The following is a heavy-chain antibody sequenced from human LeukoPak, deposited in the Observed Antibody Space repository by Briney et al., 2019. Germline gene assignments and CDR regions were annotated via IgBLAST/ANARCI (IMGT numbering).Heavy chain of an antibody. D-gene: IGHD3-22*01. CDR2: ISAYNGNT. J-gene: IGHJ5*02. CDR1: GYTFTSYG. Sequence: ASVKVSCKASGYTFTSYGISWVRQAPGQGLEWMGWISAYNGNTNYAQKLQGRVTMTTDTSTSTAYMELRSLRSDDTAVYYCARVVDYDSSGYYYWFDPWGQGTLVTVSS. CDR3: ARVVDYDSSGYYYWFDP. V-gene: IGHV1-18*01.